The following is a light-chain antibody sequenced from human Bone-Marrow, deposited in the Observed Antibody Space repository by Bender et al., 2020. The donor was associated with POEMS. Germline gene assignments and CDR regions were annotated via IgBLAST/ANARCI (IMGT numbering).Light chain of an antibody. CDR2: EVT. Sequence: QSVLTQPPSASGTPGQRVTISCSGGSSNIGAHAVNWYQHLPGTAPKLLISEVTKRPSGVPDRFSGSKSGNTASLTVSGLQTEDEADYYCSSYAGSNKFEVFGGGTKLTVL. J-gene: IGLJ3*02. V-gene: IGLV2-8*01. CDR1: SSNIGAHA. CDR3: SSYAGSNKFEV.